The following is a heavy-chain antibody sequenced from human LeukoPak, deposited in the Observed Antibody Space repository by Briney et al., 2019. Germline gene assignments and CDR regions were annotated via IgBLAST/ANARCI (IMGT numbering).Heavy chain of an antibody. J-gene: IGHJ5*02. CDR1: GGSFSNYY. D-gene: IGHD3-10*01. V-gene: IGHV4-34*01. CDR3: ARDPVGTYGSGSYSPGP. CDR2: INHSGST. Sequence: SETLSLTCAVYGGSFSNYYWSWIRQPPGKGLEWIGEINHSGSTNYNPSLKSRVTISVDTSKNQFSLKLSSVTAADTAVYYCARDPVGTYGSGSYSPGPWGQGTLVTVSS.